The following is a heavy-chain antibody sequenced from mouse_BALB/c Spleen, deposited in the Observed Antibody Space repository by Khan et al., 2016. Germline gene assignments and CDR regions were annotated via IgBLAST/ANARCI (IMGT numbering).Heavy chain of an antibody. V-gene: IGHV9-3*02. CDR3: ERYGTGAWFAY. J-gene: IGHJ3*01. CDR2: INTNPGEP. CDR1: GYTFTNYG. D-gene: IGHD2-1*01. Sequence: QIQLVQSGPELKKPGETVKISCKASGYTFTNYGMTWVKQAPGKGLKWMGWINTNPGEPTYAEAFKGRFAFSLENSANTAYLQINNLKNEETATYFCERYGTGAWFAYWGQATLVTVSA.